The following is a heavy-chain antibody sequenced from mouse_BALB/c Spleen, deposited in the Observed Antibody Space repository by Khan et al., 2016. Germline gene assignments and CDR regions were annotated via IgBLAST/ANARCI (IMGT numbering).Heavy chain of an antibody. CDR1: GYSITSDYA. Sequence: EVQLQESGPGLVKPSQSLSLTCTVTGYSITSDYAWNWIRQFPGNKLEWMGYIRYSGSTTYNPSLKSRISITRDTSKNKFFLQLYSVTTEDTATVYCTRPPTATRYFDVWGAGTAVTVSS. CDR3: TRPPTATRYFDV. J-gene: IGHJ1*01. D-gene: IGHD1-2*01. CDR2: IRYSGST. V-gene: IGHV3-2*02.